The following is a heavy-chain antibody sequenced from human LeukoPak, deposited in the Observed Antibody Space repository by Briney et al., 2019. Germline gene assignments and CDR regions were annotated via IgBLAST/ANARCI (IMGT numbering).Heavy chain of an antibody. J-gene: IGHJ4*02. CDR2: ISYDGSNK. CDR3: ASLIAVAGLFDY. V-gene: IGHV3-30-3*01. Sequence: GGSLRLSCAASGFTFSSYAMHWVRQAPGKGLEWVAVISYDGSNKYYADSVKGRFTISRDNSKNTLYLQMNSLRAEDTAVYYCASLIAVAGLFDYWGQGTLVTVSS. CDR1: GFTFSSYA. D-gene: IGHD6-19*01.